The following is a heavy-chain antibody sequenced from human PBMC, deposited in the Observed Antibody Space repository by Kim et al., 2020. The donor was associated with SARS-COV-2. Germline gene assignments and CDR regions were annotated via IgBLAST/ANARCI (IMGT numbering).Heavy chain of an antibody. CDR3: AKDTSDGFGEPTYRVIDY. J-gene: IGHJ4*02. CDR2: ISWNSGSI. Sequence: GGSLRLSCAASGFTFDDYAMHWVRQAPGKGLEWVSGISWNSGSIGYADSVKGRFTISRDNAKNSLYLQMNSLRAEDTALYYCAKDTSDGFGEPTYRVIDYWGQGTLVTVSS. D-gene: IGHD3-10*01. V-gene: IGHV3-9*01. CDR1: GFTFDDYA.